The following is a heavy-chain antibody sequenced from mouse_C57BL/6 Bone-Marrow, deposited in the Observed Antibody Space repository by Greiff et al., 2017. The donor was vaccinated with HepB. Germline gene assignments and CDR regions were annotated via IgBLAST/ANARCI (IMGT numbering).Heavy chain of an antibody. J-gene: IGHJ2*01. CDR2: IYPRSGNT. V-gene: IGHV1-81*01. Sequence: VQLQESGAELARPGASVKLSCKASGYTFTSYGISWVKQRTGQGLEWIGDIYPRSGNTYYNEKFKGKATLTADKSSSTAYMELRSLTSEDSAVYFCARSHYSKFDYWGQGTTLTVSA. CDR3: ARSHYSKFDY. D-gene: IGHD2-5*01. CDR1: GYTFTSYG.